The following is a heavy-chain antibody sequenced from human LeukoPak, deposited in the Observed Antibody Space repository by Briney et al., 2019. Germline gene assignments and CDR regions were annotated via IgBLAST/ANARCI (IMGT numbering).Heavy chain of an antibody. CDR3: ARDLMDGYLENWFDP. J-gene: IGHJ5*02. CDR2: ISSSGSTI. V-gene: IGHV3-11*04. CDR1: GFTFSDYY. D-gene: IGHD5-24*01. Sequence: PGGSLRLSCAASGFTFSDYYMSWIRQAPGKGLEWVSYISSSGSTIYYADSVKGRFTISRDNSKNTLYLQMNSLRAEDTAVYYCARDLMDGYLENWFDPWGQGTLVTVSS.